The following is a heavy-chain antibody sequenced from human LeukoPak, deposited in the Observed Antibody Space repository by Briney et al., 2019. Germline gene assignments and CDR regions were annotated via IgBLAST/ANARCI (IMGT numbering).Heavy chain of an antibody. V-gene: IGHV5-51*01. CDR2: IYPGDSDT. CDR1: GYTFTSFY. D-gene: IGHD2-15*01. J-gene: IGHJ5*02. CDR3: ARVVADNWFDP. Sequence: GVSLKISCTGSGYTFTSFYIGWVRQMPGKGLECMGIIYPGDSDTRYSPSFQGQVTISADKSISTAYLQWSSLKASDTAMYYCARVVADNWFDPWGQGTLVTVSS.